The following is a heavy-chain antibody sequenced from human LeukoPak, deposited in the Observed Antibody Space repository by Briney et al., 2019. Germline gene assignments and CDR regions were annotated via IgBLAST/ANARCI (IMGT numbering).Heavy chain of an antibody. D-gene: IGHD6-19*01. V-gene: IGHV5-51*01. CDR3: ARQGELGVAGYDY. CDR1: GYSFTSYW. J-gene: IGHJ4*02. Sequence: GESLKIPCKVSGYSFTSYWIAWVRQMPGKGLEWMGIIYPDDADTTYSPSFEGQVTFSVDRFVSTAYLHWSSLKASDTAMYYCARQGELGVAGYDYWGQGTRVTVSS. CDR2: IYPDDADT.